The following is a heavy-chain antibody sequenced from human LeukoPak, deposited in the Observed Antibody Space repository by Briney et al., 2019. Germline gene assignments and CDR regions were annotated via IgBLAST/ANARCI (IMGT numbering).Heavy chain of an antibody. V-gene: IGHV4-31*03. CDR1: GGSISSGGYY. J-gene: IGHJ4*02. CDR3: ARANEYSRSSPDC. CDR2: IYYSGST. Sequence: SETLSLTCTVSGGSISSGGYYWSWIRQPPGKGLEWIGYIYYSGSTYYNPSLQSRVTISVDTSKNQFSLKVSSVTAADTAVYYCARANEYSRSSPDCWGQGTLVTVPS. D-gene: IGHD6-6*01.